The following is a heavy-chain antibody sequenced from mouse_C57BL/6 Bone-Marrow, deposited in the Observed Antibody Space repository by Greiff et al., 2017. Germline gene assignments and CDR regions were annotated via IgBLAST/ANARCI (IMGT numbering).Heavy chain of an antibody. Sequence: QVLLQQSGPGLVAPSQSLSITCTVSGFSLTSYGVHWVRQPPGKGLEWLVVIWSDASTTYTSGRKSRSRISKDNTKSQEFIKMNSVQTEDTAWYYCDTHYFAYWGQGTLVTVSA. D-gene: IGHD1-1*02. CDR3: DTHYFAY. CDR1: GFSLTSYG. J-gene: IGHJ3*01. V-gene: IGHV2-6*03. CDR2: IWSDAST.